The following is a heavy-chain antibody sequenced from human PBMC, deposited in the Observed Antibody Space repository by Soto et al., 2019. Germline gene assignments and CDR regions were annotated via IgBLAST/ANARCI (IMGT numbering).Heavy chain of an antibody. CDR2: ISFDGSRK. CDR1: GFTFSSYA. Sequence: QVQLVESGGGVVQPGRSLRLSCAASGFTFSSYAMHCVRQAPGKGLDWVAGISFDGSRKYYADSVKDRFTISRDNSKNTLYVQMNSLRAEDTAGYYCGRDRRFGNGYNLGFDYWGQGTLVTVSS. CDR3: GRDRRFGNGYNLGFDY. D-gene: IGHD5-12*01. V-gene: IGHV3-30-3*01. J-gene: IGHJ4*02.